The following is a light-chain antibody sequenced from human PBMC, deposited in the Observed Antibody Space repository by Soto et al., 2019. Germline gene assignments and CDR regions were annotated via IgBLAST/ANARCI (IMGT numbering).Light chain of an antibody. Sequence: EIVLTQSPDTLSLSPGERGTLSCRASQSVSSSHLAWYQQRPGQAPRLLIYGASSRATGIPDRFSGSGSGTDFSLTITRLQPEDFAVYYCQQYGSSPWTFGQGTKVEIK. V-gene: IGKV3-20*01. CDR3: QQYGSSPWT. CDR1: QSVSSSH. CDR2: GAS. J-gene: IGKJ1*01.